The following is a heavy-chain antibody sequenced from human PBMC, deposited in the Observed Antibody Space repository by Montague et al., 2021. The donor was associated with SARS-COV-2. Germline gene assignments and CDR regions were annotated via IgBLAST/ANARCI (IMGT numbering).Heavy chain of an antibody. V-gene: IGHV3-33*01. Sequence: SLRLSCAASGFTFSSYGIHWVRQAPGKGLEWVAVIWYDGNSKYYADPVKGRFTISRGNSKNTLYLQMNSLRAEDTAVYYCAREYDSNGYYYYGMDVWGQGTTVTVSS. CDR2: IWYDGNSK. J-gene: IGHJ6*02. CDR3: AREYDSNGYYYYGMDV. D-gene: IGHD4-11*01. CDR1: GFTFSSYG.